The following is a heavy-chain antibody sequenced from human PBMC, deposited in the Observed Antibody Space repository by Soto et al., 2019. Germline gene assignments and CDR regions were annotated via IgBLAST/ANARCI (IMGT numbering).Heavy chain of an antibody. D-gene: IGHD1-1*01. CDR2: INPNSGGT. CDR1: GYTLTGYY. J-gene: IGHJ6*03. Sequence: ASVKVSCKASGYTLTGYYMHWVRQATGQGLEWMGWINPNSGGTNYAQKFQGWVTMTRDTSISTAYMELSRLRSDDTAVYYCARGGRNHINYYYYYYMDVWGKGTTVTVSS. V-gene: IGHV1-2*04. CDR3: ARGGRNHINYYYYYYMDV.